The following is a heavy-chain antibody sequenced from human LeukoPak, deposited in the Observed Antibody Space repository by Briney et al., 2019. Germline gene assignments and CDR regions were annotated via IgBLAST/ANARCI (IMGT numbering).Heavy chain of an antibody. CDR3: ARAPRDRGYCGATSCFEYMDV. Sequence: PSETLSLTCTVSGASFSSYYWSWLWQPPGKGLEWIAYIFYNGNTKYNPSLKSRVTISVDTSKTQFSLKVTSVTAADTAVYYCARAPRDRGYCGATSCFEYMDVWGRGTTVTISS. D-gene: IGHD2-2*01. V-gene: IGHV4-59*01. CDR2: IFYNGNT. CDR1: GASFSSYY. J-gene: IGHJ6*03.